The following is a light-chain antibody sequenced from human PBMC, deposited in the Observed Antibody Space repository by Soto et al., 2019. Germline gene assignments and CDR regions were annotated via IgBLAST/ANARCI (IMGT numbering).Light chain of an antibody. CDR1: QSVRSY. J-gene: IGKJ5*01. CDR3: QQRINWLIT. Sequence: EIVLTQSPATLSLSPGERATLSCRASQSVRSYLAWYQQKPGQAPRLLIYDASNRATGIPARFSGSGSGTDFTLTISSLEPEDFAVYFCQQRINWLITFGQGTRLEIK. V-gene: IGKV3-11*01. CDR2: DAS.